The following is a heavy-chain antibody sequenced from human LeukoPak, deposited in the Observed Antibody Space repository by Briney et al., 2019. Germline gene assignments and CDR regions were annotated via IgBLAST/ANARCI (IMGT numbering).Heavy chain of an antibody. V-gene: IGHV4-39*01. Sequence: PGGSLRLSCAASGFTFSDYYMSWIRQAPGKGLEWIGSIYYSGSTYYNPSLKSRVTISVDTSKNQFSLKLSSVTAADTAVYYCARHVRSYSSSVAYFDYWGQGTLVTVSS. D-gene: IGHD6-6*01. CDR3: ARHVRSYSSSVAYFDY. J-gene: IGHJ4*02. CDR2: IYYSGST. CDR1: GFTFSDYY.